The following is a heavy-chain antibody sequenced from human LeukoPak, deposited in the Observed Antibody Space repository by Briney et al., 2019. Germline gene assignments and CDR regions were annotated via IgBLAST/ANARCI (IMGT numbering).Heavy chain of an antibody. CDR2: ISGSSGST. V-gene: IGHV3-23*01. J-gene: IGHJ4*02. CDR1: GFTFSSYA. CDR3: AKHSGSYSGGLPIDY. Sequence: GGSLRLSCAASGFTFSSYAMSWVRQAPGKGLEWVSAISGSSGSTYYADSVKGRFTISRDNSKNTLYLQMNSLRAEDTAVYYCAKHSGSYSGGLPIDYWGQGTLVTVSP. D-gene: IGHD1-26*01.